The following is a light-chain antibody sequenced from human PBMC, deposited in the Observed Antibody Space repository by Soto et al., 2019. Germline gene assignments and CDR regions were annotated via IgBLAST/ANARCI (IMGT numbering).Light chain of an antibody. Sequence: QSVLTQPPSVSGAPGQRVTISCAGSSSNIGAGYDVQWYQQLPGTAPKLLMYDNSNRPSGVPDRFSGSKSGTSASLAITGLQVEDEADYYCQSYDSSLHVVFGGGTKLTVL. CDR2: DNS. CDR1: SSNIGAGYD. V-gene: IGLV1-40*01. J-gene: IGLJ2*01. CDR3: QSYDSSLHVV.